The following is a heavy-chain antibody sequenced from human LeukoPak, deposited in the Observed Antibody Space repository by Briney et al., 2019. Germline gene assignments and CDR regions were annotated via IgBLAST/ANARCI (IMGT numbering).Heavy chain of an antibody. CDR2: INPNSGGT. D-gene: IGHD5-18*01. CDR1: GYTFTGYY. V-gene: IGHV1-2*02. Sequence: ASVKVSCKASGYTFTGYYMHWVRQAPAQGLEWMRWINPNSGGTNYAQKFQGRVTMTRDTSISTAYMELSRLRSDDTAVYYCASRYSYGCDFDYWGQGTLVTVSS. CDR3: ASRYSYGCDFDY. J-gene: IGHJ4*02.